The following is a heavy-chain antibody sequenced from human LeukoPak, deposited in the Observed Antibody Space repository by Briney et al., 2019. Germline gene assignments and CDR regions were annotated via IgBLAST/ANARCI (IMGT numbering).Heavy chain of an antibody. J-gene: IGHJ4*02. D-gene: IGHD6-19*01. CDR3: VKDGNSLAGGYFDY. CDR1: GSTFSDQY. CDR2: IGNKPSRYTT. V-gene: IGHV3-72*01. Sequence: GGSLRLSCAASGSTFSDQYMDWVRQAPGKGLQWVGRIGNKPSRYTTEYAASVKGRFTISRDNSKNTLYLQMSSLRAEDTAVYYCVKDGNSLAGGYFDYWGQGTLVTVSS.